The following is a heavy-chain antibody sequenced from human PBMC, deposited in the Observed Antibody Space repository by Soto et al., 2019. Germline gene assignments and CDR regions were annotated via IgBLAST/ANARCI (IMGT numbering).Heavy chain of an antibody. V-gene: IGHV3-7*01. Sequence: EAQLVESGGGLVQPGGSLRLSCAASGFMFGVYWMSWVRQAPGKGLEWVANINDDGSERNYVDSVKGRFTISRDTPNNLLFLQMNSLRDDDTAVYYCAREFYGYYTYGPGDYWGQGTLVAVSS. CDR1: GFMFGVYW. J-gene: IGHJ4*02. CDR2: INDDGSER. CDR3: AREFYGYYTYGPGDY. D-gene: IGHD3-3*01.